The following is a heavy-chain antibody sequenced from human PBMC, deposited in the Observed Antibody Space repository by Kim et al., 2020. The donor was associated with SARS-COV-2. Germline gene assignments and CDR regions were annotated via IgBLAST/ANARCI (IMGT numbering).Heavy chain of an antibody. V-gene: IGHV4-34*01. Sequence: NYNPSLKSRVTISVDTSKNQFSLKLSSVTAADTAVYYCARGYYGSGTQARWGQGTLVTVSS. J-gene: IGHJ4*02. D-gene: IGHD3-10*01. CDR3: ARGYYGSGTQAR.